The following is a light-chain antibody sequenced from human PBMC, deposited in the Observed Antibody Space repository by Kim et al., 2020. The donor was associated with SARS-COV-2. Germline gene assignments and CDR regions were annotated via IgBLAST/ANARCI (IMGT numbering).Light chain of an antibody. Sequence: ATINCKSSQSVLHSSKNKNSVAWYQQRPGQPPKLLISWTSTRASGVPDRFSGSGSGTDFTLTISSLQVEDVAVYYCQQHYSAPLTFGQGTRLEIK. J-gene: IGKJ5*01. CDR1: QSVLHSSKNKNS. CDR2: WTS. V-gene: IGKV4-1*01. CDR3: QQHYSAPLT.